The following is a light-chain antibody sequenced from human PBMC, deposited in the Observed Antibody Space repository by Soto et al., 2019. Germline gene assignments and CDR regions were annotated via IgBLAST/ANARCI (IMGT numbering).Light chain of an antibody. CDR3: SSYTSSSTLLV. Sequence: QSLLTQPASVSGSPGQSITISCTGTSSDVGGYNYVSWYQQHPSKAPKLMIYEVSNRPSGVSNRFSGSKSGNTASLTISGLQAEDEADYYCSSYTSSSTLLVFGGGTKLTVL. CDR1: SSDVGGYNY. CDR2: EVS. J-gene: IGLJ2*01. V-gene: IGLV2-14*01.